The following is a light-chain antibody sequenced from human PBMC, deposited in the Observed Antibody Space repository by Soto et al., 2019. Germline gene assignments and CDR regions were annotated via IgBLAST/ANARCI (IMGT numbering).Light chain of an antibody. J-gene: IGKJ1*01. CDR2: AAS. CDR1: QAIRKW. V-gene: IGKV1-12*01. CDR3: QQYYSYPPWT. Sequence: DIQMTQSPSSVSASVGDRVTITCRASQAIRKWLVWYQHKPGKTPKLLIYAASTLQSGVPSRFSGSGSGTDFTLTISCLQSEDFATYYCQQYYSYPPWTFGQGTKVDIK.